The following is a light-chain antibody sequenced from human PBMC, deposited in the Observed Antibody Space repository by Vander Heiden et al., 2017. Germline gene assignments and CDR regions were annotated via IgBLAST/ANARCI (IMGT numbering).Light chain of an antibody. Sequence: DIQMTQSTSSVSASIGDTVTITFRANQFISTWLAWYQQKPGKPPKVLIFDASSLYSGVPPRFSGSGSGMDFTLTISSLQPEDAASYFCQQTDSVPYTFGQGTKLEIK. CDR1: QFISTW. J-gene: IGKJ2*01. CDR2: DAS. CDR3: QQTDSVPYT. V-gene: IGKV1-12*01.